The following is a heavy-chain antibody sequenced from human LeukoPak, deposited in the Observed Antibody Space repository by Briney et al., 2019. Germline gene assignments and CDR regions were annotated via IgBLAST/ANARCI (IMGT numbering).Heavy chain of an antibody. J-gene: IGHJ4*02. D-gene: IGHD3-9*01. CDR1: GYTFTSYD. CDR2: INPNSGGT. Sequence: GASVKVSCKASGYTFTSYDINWVRQATGQGLEWMGWINPNSGGTNYAQKFQGRVTMTRDTSISTAYMELSRLRSDDTAVYYCARSPDILTGENFDYWGQGTLVTVSS. V-gene: IGHV1-2*02. CDR3: ARSPDILTGENFDY.